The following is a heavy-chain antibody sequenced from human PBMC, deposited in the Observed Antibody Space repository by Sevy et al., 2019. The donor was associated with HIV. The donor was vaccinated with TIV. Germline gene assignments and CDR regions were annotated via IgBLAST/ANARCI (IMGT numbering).Heavy chain of an antibody. Sequence: GGSLRLSCAVSGIIFTTSGMHWVRQAPGKGLEWVAVISYDGRNKFYGDSVKGRFTISRDNSKNILFLQMKGLGAEDTAVYYCAKDFTGYNGMDVWGQGTMVTVSS. CDR1: GIIFTTSG. J-gene: IGHJ6*02. D-gene: IGHD3-9*01. CDR2: ISYDGRNK. V-gene: IGHV3-30*18. CDR3: AKDFTGYNGMDV.